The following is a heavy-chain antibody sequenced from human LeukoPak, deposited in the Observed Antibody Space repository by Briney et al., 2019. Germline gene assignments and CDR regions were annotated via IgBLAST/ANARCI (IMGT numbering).Heavy chain of an antibody. CDR1: GFTVSSNY. CDR2: IYSGDGT. CDR3: ASTTTNDAFDI. J-gene: IGHJ3*02. D-gene: IGHD1-26*01. V-gene: IGHV3-66*01. Sequence: GGSLRLSCAASGFTVSSNYMSWVRQAPGKGLECVSVIYSGDGTYYADSVKGRFTISRDNSKNTVYLQMNLPRAEDTAVYYCASTTTNDAFDIWGRGTMVTVSS.